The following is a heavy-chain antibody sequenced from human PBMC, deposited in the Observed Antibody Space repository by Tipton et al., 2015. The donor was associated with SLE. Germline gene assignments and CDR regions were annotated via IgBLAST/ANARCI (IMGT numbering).Heavy chain of an antibody. CDR2: IYTSGST. CDR1: GGSISSGSYH. V-gene: IGHV4-61*09. Sequence: LRLSCTVSGGSISSGSYHWSWIRQPAGKGLEWIGHIYTSGSTNYNPSLKSRVTISVGTSKNQFSLKLSSATAADTAVYYCARDFWSQIVGAGGAFHIWGQGTMVTVSS. J-gene: IGHJ3*02. CDR3: ARDFWSQIVGAGGAFHI. D-gene: IGHD1-26*01.